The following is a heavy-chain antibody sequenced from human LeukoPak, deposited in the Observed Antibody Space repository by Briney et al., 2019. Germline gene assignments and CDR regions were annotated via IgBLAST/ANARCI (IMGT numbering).Heavy chain of an antibody. CDR2: ISGSGGST. Sequence: GGSLRLSCAASGFTFSSYAMSWVRQAPGKGLGWVSAISGSGGSTYYADSVKGRFTISRDNSKNTLYLQMNSLRAENTAVYYCARDLYYFDYWGQGTLVTVSS. CDR3: ARDLYYFDY. V-gene: IGHV3-23*01. J-gene: IGHJ4*02. CDR1: GFTFSSYA.